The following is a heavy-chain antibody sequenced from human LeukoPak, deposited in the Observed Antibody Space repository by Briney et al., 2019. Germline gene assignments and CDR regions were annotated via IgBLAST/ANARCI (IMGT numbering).Heavy chain of an antibody. CDR1: GGSFSGYY. Sequence: SETLSLICAVYGGSFSGYYWSWIRHHPGKGLEWIVEINHSGSTNYNPSLKSRVTISVDTSKNQFSLKLSSVTAADTAVYYCARDAGTSALDYWGQGTLVTVSS. D-gene: IGHD1-1*01. CDR3: ARDAGTSALDY. V-gene: IGHV4-34*01. CDR2: INHSGST. J-gene: IGHJ4*02.